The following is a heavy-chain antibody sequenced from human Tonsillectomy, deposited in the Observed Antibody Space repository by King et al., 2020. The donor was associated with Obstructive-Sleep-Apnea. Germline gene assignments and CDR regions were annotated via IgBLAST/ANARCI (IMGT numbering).Heavy chain of an antibody. Sequence: EVQLVESGAEVKKPGESLMISCKGSGYSFTTYWITWVRQMPGKGLEWMGRIDPSDSYTNNNPSFQGHVTLSADKSISTAYLQWSSLKASDTAMYYCARSGYNYGSIYYAMDVWGQGTTVTVSS. J-gene: IGHJ6*02. CDR3: ARSGYNYGSIYYAMDV. CDR2: IDPSDSYT. CDR1: GYSFTTYW. D-gene: IGHD5-18*01. V-gene: IGHV5-10-1*03.